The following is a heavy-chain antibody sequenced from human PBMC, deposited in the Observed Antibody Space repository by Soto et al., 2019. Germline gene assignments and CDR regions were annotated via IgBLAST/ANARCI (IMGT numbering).Heavy chain of an antibody. CDR2: ISAYNGNT. J-gene: IGHJ6*03. Sequence: ASVKVSCKASGYTFTSYGISWARQAPGQGLEWMGWISAYNGNTNYAQNLQGRVTMTTDTSTSTAYMELRSLRSDDTAVYYCARVNEDIVVVPAAMGYYYYMDVWGKGTTVTVSS. CDR3: ARVNEDIVVVPAAMGYYYYMDV. D-gene: IGHD2-2*01. CDR1: GYTFTSYG. V-gene: IGHV1-18*01.